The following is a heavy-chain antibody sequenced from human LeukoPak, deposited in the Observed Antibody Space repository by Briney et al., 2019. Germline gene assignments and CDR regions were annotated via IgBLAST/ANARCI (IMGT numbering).Heavy chain of an antibody. CDR2: IYSGGST. CDR1: GFTVRSNY. Sequence: GGSLRLSCAASGFTVRSNYMSWVRQAPGKGLEWVSVIYSGGSTYYADSVKGRFTISRDNSKNTLYLQTNSLRAEDTAVYYCARVPRRVYGDYGNDYWGQGTLVTVSS. J-gene: IGHJ4*02. D-gene: IGHD4-17*01. CDR3: ARVPRRVYGDYGNDY. V-gene: IGHV3-53*01.